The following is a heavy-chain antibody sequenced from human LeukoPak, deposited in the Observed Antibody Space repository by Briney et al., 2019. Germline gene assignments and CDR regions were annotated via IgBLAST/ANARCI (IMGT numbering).Heavy chain of an antibody. CDR3: AKRTYYYGSGNY. V-gene: IGHV3-23*01. CDR2: ISGSGGST. Sequence: AGGSLRLSCAASGFTFSSYAMSWVRQAPGKGLEWVSAISGSGGSTYYADSVKGRFTISRDNSKNTLYLQMNSLRAEDTAVYYCAKRTYYYGSGNYWGQGTLVTVSS. D-gene: IGHD3-10*01. J-gene: IGHJ4*02. CDR1: GFTFSSYA.